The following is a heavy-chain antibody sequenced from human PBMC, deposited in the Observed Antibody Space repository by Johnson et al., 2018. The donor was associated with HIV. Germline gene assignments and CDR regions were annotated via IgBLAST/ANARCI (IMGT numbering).Heavy chain of an antibody. V-gene: IGHV3-66*01. CDR2: IYSGGST. D-gene: IGHD1-26*01. CDR1: GFTFSSNY. Sequence: MQLVESGGGVVQPGRSLRLSCAASGFTFSSNYMSWVRQAPGKGLEWVSIIYSGGSTYYADSVKGRFTISRDNSKNTLYLQMNSLRAEDTAVYYCARDPSPIVGATYAFDIWGQGTMVTVSS. J-gene: IGHJ3*02. CDR3: ARDPSPIVGATYAFDI.